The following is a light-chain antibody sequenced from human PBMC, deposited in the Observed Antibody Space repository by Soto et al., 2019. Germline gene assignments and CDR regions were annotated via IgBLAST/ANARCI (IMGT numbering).Light chain of an antibody. J-gene: IGLJ1*01. CDR2: DVS. Sequence: QSVLTQPDSVSGSPGQSITISCTGTSSDVGNYNYVSWYQHHPGKAPKLMVYDVSHRPSGVSNRFSGSKSGSTASLTISGLQAEDEADYYCSSYTSSSRYVFELGPRSPS. V-gene: IGLV2-14*03. CDR1: SSDVGNYNY. CDR3: SSYTSSSRYV.